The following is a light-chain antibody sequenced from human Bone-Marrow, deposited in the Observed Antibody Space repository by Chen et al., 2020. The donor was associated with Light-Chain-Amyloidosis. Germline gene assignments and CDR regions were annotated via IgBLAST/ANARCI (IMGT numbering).Light chain of an antibody. CDR1: NIGSTS. CDR2: DDS. V-gene: IGLV3-21*02. CDR3: PVWDGGSDRPV. J-gene: IGLJ3*02. Sequence: SYVLTQPSSVSVAPGQTATIACGGNNIGSTSVHWYQQTPGQAPLLVVYDDSDRPSGIPERLAGSNSGHPATLTISRVEAGDEADYYCPVWDGGSDRPVFGGGTKLTVL.